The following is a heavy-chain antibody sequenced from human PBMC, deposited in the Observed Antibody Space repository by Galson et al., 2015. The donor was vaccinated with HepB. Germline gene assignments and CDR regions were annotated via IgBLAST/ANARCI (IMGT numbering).Heavy chain of an antibody. CDR2: ISSTGGNI. J-gene: IGHJ3*02. Sequence: SLRLSCAVSGFTFTTYSMNWVRQAPGKGLEWVSYISSTGGNIYYTDSVRGRFTISRDNAKNPLYLQMNSLRDEDTAVFYCARSWGTGTTHRFDAFDIWGQGTMVTVSS. V-gene: IGHV3-48*02. CDR1: GFTFTTYS. CDR3: ARSWGTGTTHRFDAFDI. D-gene: IGHD1-1*01.